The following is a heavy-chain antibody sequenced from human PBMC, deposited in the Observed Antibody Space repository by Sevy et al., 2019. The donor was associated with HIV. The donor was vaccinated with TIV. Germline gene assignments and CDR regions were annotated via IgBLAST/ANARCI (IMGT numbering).Heavy chain of an antibody. J-gene: IGHJ3*01. Sequence: GGSLRLSCVASGFTFNTHAMNWVRQAPGKGLEWVSVISGPGYGTNYADSVKGRFTISRDNSKNTLFLQMNSMRDDDTAVYYCAKALNLALESMLEVNLRSLKGLDVWGQGTMVTVSS. V-gene: IGHV3-23*01. CDR2: ISGPGYGT. CDR3: AKALNLALESMLEVNLRSLKGLDV. D-gene: IGHD3-22*01. CDR1: GFTFNTHA.